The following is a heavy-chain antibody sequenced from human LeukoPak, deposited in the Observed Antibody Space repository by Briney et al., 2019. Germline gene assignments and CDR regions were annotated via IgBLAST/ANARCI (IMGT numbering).Heavy chain of an antibody. CDR2: IYYSGST. Sequence: SETLSLTCTVSGGSISSDSYYWAWIRQPPGKGLEWIASIYYSGSTYYNPSLKSRVTISVDTSRNQFSLKLSSVTAADTAVYYCARGLAARRGYNWFDPWGQGTLVTVSS. J-gene: IGHJ5*02. CDR3: ARGLAARRGYNWFDP. D-gene: IGHD6-6*01. V-gene: IGHV4-39*07. CDR1: GGSISSDSYY.